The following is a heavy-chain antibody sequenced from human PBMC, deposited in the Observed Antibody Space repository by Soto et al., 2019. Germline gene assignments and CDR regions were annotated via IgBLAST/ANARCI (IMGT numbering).Heavy chain of an antibody. Sequence: PGGSLRLSCAASGFLVTNAWLSWVRQAPGKGLERVGRIKPKTDRGPTTEYAASVKGRFTLSKDDSTDMVYLQMNSLKIEDTAVYYCTTAGQWYFWTAYYFEHWGQGT. CDR3: TTAGQWYFWTAYYFEH. D-gene: IGHD3-3*01. CDR2: IKPKTDRGPTT. CDR1: GFLVTNAW. V-gene: IGHV3-15*01. J-gene: IGHJ4*02.